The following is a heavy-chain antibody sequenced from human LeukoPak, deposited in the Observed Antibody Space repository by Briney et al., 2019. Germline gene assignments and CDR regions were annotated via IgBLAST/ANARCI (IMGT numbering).Heavy chain of an antibody. CDR3: ATCSSTRCPDY. CDR1: GGSISSSNW. V-gene: IGHV4-4*02. J-gene: IGHJ4*02. D-gene: IGHD2-2*01. Sequence: KFSETLSLTCTVSGGSISSSNWWSWVRQPPGKGLEWIGEIYHSGSTNYNPSLKSRVTISVDKSKNQFSLKLSSVTAADTAVYYCATCSSTRCPDYWGQGTLVTVSP. CDR2: IYHSGST.